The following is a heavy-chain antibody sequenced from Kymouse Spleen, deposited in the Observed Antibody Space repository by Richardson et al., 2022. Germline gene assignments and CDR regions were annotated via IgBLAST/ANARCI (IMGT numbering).Heavy chain of an antibody. Sequence: EVQLVESGGGLVQPGRSLRLSCAASGFTFDDYAMHWVRQAPGKGLEWVSGISWNSGSIGYADSVKGRFTISRDNAKNSLYLQMNSLRAEDTALYYCAKVGATSYHYYYYGMDVWGQGTTVTVSS. J-gene: IGHJ6*02. V-gene: IGHV3-9*01. CDR3: AKVGATSYHYYYYGMDV. CDR1: GFTFDDYA. CDR2: ISWNSGSI. D-gene: IGHD1-26*01.